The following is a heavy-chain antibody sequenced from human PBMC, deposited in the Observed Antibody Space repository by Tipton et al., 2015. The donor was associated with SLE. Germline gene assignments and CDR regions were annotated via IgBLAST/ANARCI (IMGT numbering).Heavy chain of an antibody. V-gene: IGHV5-51*01. CDR2: IYPGDSDT. CDR1: GYSFNTYW. Sequence: VQLVQSGAGVKKPGESLKISCKGFGYSFNTYWIAWVRQMPGKGLEWVGIIYPGDSDTRYSPSFQGQVTISADKSISTAYLQRSSLKASDTAMYYCARRSPYYYYMDVWGKGTTVTVSS. J-gene: IGHJ6*03. CDR3: ARRSPYYYYMDV.